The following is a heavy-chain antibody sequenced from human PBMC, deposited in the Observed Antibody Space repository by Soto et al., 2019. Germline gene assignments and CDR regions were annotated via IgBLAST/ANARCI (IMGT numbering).Heavy chain of an antibody. CDR2: IRNKANNYAT. D-gene: IGHD5-12*01. CDR1: GFTFSGSA. J-gene: IGHJ4*02. CDR3: TASVYDTFLDY. Sequence: PGGSLRLSCAASGFTFSGSAMHWFRQASGKGLEWVGRIRNKANNYATAYGASVKGRFTISRDESKNTAYLQMNSLKTEDTAVYYCTASVYDTFLDYWAQGSLVTVSS. V-gene: IGHV3-73*01.